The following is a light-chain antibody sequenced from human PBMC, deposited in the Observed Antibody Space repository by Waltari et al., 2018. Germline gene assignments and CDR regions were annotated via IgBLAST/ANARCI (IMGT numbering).Light chain of an antibody. Sequence: QSVLTQPPSTSGTPGQRVTISCSGGSSNIGNNPVSWYQQLPGAAPKLLISSTDQRPSGVPDRFSGSKSCTSGSLAISGLQSDDEADYFCSTWDDGLNAVVFGGGTKLSVL. V-gene: IGLV1-44*01. CDR3: STWDDGLNAVV. J-gene: IGLJ3*02. CDR2: STD. CDR1: SSNIGNNP.